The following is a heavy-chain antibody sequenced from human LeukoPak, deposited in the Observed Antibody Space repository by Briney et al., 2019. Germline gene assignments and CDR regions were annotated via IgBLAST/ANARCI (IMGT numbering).Heavy chain of an antibody. D-gene: IGHD3-10*01. CDR3: ATYLSSGGFDI. CDR2: IYHSGST. V-gene: IGHV4-30-2*01. J-gene: IGHJ3*02. Sequence: PSETLSLTCTVSGGSISSGGYYWSWIRQPPGKGLEWIGYIYHSGSTYYNPSLMSRVTISVDRSNNQFSRKPSSVTAADTAVYYCATYLSSGGFDIWGQGTMVTVSS. CDR1: GGSISSGGYY.